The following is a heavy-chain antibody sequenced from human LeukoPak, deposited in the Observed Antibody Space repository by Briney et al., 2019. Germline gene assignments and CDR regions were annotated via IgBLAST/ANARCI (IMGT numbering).Heavy chain of an antibody. Sequence: GGSLRLSCAASGFTLSSYWMHWVRQVPGKGLVWVSDINSDGSTTTYADSVKGRFTISRDNAKNTLSLHMNSLRVEDTAVYYCARDVGGPYFWGQGTLVTVSS. CDR1: GFTLSSYW. V-gene: IGHV3-74*03. J-gene: IGHJ4*02. CDR3: ARDVGGPYF. CDR2: INSDGSTT. D-gene: IGHD3-10*01.